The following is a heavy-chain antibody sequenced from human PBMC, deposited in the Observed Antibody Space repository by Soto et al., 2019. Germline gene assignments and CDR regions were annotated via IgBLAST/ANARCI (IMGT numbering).Heavy chain of an antibody. Sequence: SVKVSCKASGGTFSSYAISWVRQAPGQGLEWMGGIIPIFGTANYAQKFQGRVTITADESTSTAYMELSSLRSEDTAVYYCAREEYCSSTSCPIDYWGQGTLVTVSS. CDR1: GGTFSSYA. V-gene: IGHV1-69*13. CDR2: IIPIFGTA. D-gene: IGHD2-2*01. J-gene: IGHJ4*02. CDR3: AREEYCSSTSCPIDY.